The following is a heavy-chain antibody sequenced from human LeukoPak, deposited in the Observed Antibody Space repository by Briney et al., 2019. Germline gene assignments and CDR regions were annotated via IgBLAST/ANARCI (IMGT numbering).Heavy chain of an antibody. CDR1: GYTLTELS. Sequence: ASVKVSCKVSGYTLTELSMHWVRQAPGKGLEWMGGFDPEDGETIYAQKFQGRVTMTEDTSTDTAYMELSSLRAEDMALYYCAKGGSGWTLDYWGQGTLVTVSS. J-gene: IGHJ4*02. CDR2: FDPEDGET. CDR3: AKGGSGWTLDY. V-gene: IGHV1-24*01. D-gene: IGHD6-19*01.